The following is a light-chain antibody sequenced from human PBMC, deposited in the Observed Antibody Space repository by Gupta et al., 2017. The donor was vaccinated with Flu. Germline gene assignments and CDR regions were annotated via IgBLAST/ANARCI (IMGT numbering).Light chain of an antibody. CDR2: GSS. Sequence: GSSTRDTGIPARFSGSGSGKEFSLTISGRQSEDFAVYYCQEDNNWLVSTFGQGTKMEIK. J-gene: IGKJ2*01. CDR3: QEDNNWLVST. V-gene: IGKV3-15*01.